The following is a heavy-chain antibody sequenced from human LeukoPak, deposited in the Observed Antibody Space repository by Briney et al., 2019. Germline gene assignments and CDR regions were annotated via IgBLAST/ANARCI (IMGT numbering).Heavy chain of an antibody. CDR3: ARSGELWLVPGPNWFDP. V-gene: IGHV4-59*01. D-gene: IGHD6-19*01. CDR1: GGSISSYY. Sequence: TSETLSLTCTVSGGSISSYYWSWIRQPPGKGLEWIGYIYYSGSTNYNPSLKSRVTISVDTSKNQFSLKLSSVTAADTAVYYCARSGELWLVPGPNWFDPWGQGTLVTVSS. CDR2: IYYSGST. J-gene: IGHJ5*02.